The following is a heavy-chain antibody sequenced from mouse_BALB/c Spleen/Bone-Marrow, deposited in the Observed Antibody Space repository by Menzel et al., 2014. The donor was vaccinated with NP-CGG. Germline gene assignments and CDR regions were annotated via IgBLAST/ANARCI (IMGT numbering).Heavy chain of an antibody. CDR3: ASYRYAWYFDA. J-gene: IGHJ1*01. D-gene: IGHD2-14*01. CDR2: IDPANGNT. CDR1: GFNIKDTY. V-gene: IGHV14-3*02. Sequence: EVKVEESGAELVKPGASVKLSCTASGFNIKDTYMHWVKQRPEQGLEWIGRIDPANGNTKYDPKFQGKATITADTSSNTAYLQLSSLTSGDTAVYYCASYRYAWYFDAWGAGTTVTVSS.